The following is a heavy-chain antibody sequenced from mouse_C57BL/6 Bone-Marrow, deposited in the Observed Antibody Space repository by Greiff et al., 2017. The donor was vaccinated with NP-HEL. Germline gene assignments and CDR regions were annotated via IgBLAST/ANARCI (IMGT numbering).Heavy chain of an antibody. CDR1: GYTFTDYE. D-gene: IGHD2-3*01. J-gene: IGHJ2*01. CDR2: IDPETGGT. V-gene: IGHV1-15*01. CDR3: TTYDGYYDFDY. Sequence: QVQLQQSGAELVRPGASVTLSCKASGYTFTDYEMHWVKQTPVHGLEWIGAIDPETGGTAYNQKFKGKAILTADKSSSTAYMELLSLTSEDSAVYYCTTYDGYYDFDYWGQGTTLTVSS.